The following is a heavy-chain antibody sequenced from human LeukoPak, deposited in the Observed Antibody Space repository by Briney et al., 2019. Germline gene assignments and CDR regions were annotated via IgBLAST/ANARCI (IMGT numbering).Heavy chain of an antibody. CDR3: AELGITMIGGV. CDR1: GFTFSSYS. Sequence: GSLRLSCAASGFTFSSYSMNWVRQAPGKGLEWVASIREDGSEKTSVDSVKGRFTISRDNAKNSLYLQMDSLRAEDTAVYYCAELGITMIGGVWGKGTTVTISS. D-gene: IGHD3-10*02. V-gene: IGHV3-7*01. CDR2: IREDGSEK. J-gene: IGHJ6*04.